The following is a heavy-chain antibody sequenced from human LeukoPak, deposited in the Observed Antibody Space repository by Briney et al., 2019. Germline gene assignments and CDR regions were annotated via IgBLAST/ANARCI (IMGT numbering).Heavy chain of an antibody. V-gene: IGHV4-39*07. D-gene: IGHD6-19*01. CDR3: AWSIAVAGPYDY. Sequence: SETLSLTCTVSGGSISSSSYYWGWIRQPPGKGLEWIGSIYYSGSTYYNPSLKSRVTISVDTPKNQFSLKLSSVTAADTAVYYCAWSIAVAGPYDYWGQGTLVTVSS. J-gene: IGHJ4*02. CDR1: GGSISSSSYY. CDR2: IYYSGST.